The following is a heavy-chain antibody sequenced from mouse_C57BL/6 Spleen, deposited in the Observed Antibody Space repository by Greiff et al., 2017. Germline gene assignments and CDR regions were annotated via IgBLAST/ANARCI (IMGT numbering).Heavy chain of an antibody. D-gene: IGHD1-1*01. CDR3: ARGSYYGSRDWYFDV. CDR2: IDPEDGET. CDR1: GFNIKDYY. V-gene: IGHV14-2*01. Sequence: EVKVVESGAELVKPGASVKLSCTASGFNIKDYYMHWVKQRTEQGLEWIGRIDPEDGETKYAPKFQGKATITADTSSNTAYLQLSSLTSEDTAVYYCARGSYYGSRDWYFDVWGTGTTVTVSS. J-gene: IGHJ1*03.